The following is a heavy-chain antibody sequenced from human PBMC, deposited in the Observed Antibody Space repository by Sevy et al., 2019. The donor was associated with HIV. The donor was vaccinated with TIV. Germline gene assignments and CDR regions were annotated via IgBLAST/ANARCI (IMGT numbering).Heavy chain of an antibody. CDR1: GFTFNNYA. CDR2: ITGGGTI. D-gene: IGHD2-21*01. V-gene: IGHV3-23*01. Sequence: GGSLRLSCAASGFTFNNYAMTWVRQAPGKGLEWVSTITGGGTIYYADSVKGRFTISRDISKNTLYLQMDSLRAEDTATYYCARVISTPKYYFDQWGQGTAVTVSS. CDR3: ARVISTPKYYFDQ. J-gene: IGHJ4*02.